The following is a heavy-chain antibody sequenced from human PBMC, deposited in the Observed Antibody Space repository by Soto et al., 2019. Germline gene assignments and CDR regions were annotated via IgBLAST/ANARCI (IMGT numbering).Heavy chain of an antibody. CDR1: GYSFTTYW. CDR3: ARHKKISDRQNYFHY. J-gene: IGHJ4*02. V-gene: IGHV5-51*01. CDR2: IYPGDSDT. Sequence: WESLKISCKASGYSFTTYWIGWVRQMPGKGLEWMGIIYPGDSDTRYSPSFQGQVTISADKSISTAYLQWSSLKASDTAMYYCARHKKISDRQNYFHYWGQGSQVTVS. D-gene: IGHD6-6*01.